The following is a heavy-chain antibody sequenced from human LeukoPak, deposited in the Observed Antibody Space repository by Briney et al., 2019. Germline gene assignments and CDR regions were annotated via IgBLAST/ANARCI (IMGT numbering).Heavy chain of an antibody. V-gene: IGHV3-30*04. CDR3: ARERSSSWYGTFDY. CDR2: ISYDGSNK. CDR1: GFTFSSYA. D-gene: IGHD6-13*01. J-gene: IGHJ4*02. Sequence: GGSLRLSCAASGFTFSSYAMHWVRQAPGKGLEWVAVISYDGSNKYYADSVKGRFTIPRDNSKNTLYLQMNSLRAEDTAVYYCARERSSSWYGTFDYWGQGTLVTVSS.